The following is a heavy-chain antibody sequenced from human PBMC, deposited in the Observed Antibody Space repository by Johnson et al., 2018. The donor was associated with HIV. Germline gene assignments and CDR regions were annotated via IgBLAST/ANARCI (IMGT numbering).Heavy chain of an antibody. CDR2: IRYDGSTK. D-gene: IGHD4-23*01. J-gene: IGHJ3*02. CDR1: GFTFSSYW. CDR3: AKDQGGTVAGAYAFDI. V-gene: IGHV3-30*02. Sequence: QVQLVESGGGLVQPGGSLRLSCAASGFTFSSYWMSWVRQAPGKGLEWVAFIRYDGSTKYYADSVKGRFTISRDNSKKTLYLQMNSLRAEDTAVYYCAKDQGGTVAGAYAFDIWGQGTMVTVSS.